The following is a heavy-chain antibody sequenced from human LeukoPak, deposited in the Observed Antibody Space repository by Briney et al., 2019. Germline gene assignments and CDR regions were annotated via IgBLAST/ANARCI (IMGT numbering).Heavy chain of an antibody. CDR1: GYTFTTYD. Sequence: GASVKVACKASGYTFTTYDINWVRQATGQGLEWMGWMNPNSGNTGYAQKFQGRVTMTRNTSISTAYMELSSLRSEDTAVYYCARGSTGGRYYYMDVWGKGTTVTVSS. CDR3: ARGSTGGRYYYMDV. D-gene: IGHD2-8*02. J-gene: IGHJ6*03. V-gene: IGHV1-8*01. CDR2: MNPNSGNT.